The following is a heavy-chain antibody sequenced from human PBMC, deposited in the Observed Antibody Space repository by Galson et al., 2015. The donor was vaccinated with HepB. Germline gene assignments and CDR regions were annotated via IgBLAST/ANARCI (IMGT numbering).Heavy chain of an antibody. J-gene: IGHJ4*02. D-gene: IGHD6-13*01. Sequence: SVKVSCKASGGTFSSYAISWVRQAPGQGLEWMGGIIPIYGTGNYAQKVQGRVTITADKSTSTAYMELSSLRSEDPAVYYCAGMAAAGTNFDDWGQGTLVTVSS. CDR2: IIPIYGTG. CDR1: GGTFSSYA. CDR3: AGMAAAGTNFDD. V-gene: IGHV1-69*06.